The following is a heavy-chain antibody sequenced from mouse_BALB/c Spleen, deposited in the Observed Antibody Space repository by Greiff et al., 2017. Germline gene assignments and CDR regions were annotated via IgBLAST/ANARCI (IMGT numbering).Heavy chain of an antibody. CDR3: AREGGGYEDYYAMDY. V-gene: IGHV5-17*02. Sequence: EVKLVESGGGLVQPGGSRKLSCAASGFTFSSFGMHWVRQAPEKGLEWVAYISSGSSTIYYADTVKGRFTISRDNPKNTLFLQMTSLRSEDTAMYYCAREGGGYEDYYAMDYWGQGTSVTVSS. CDR2: ISSGSSTI. J-gene: IGHJ4*01. D-gene: IGHD2-2*01. CDR1: GFTFSSFG.